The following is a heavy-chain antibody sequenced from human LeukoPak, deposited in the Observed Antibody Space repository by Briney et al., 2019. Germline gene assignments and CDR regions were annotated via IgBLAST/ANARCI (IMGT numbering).Heavy chain of an antibody. V-gene: IGHV1-69*06. CDR2: IIPIFGTA. D-gene: IGHD5-18*01. CDR3: ARAIGYSYGPFDY. CDR1: GGTFSSYA. Sequence: ASVKVPCKASGGTFSSYAISWVRQAPGQGLEWMGGIIPIFGTANYAQKFQGRVTITADKSTSTAYMELSSLRSEDTAVYYCARAIGYSYGPFDYWGQGTLVTVSS. J-gene: IGHJ4*02.